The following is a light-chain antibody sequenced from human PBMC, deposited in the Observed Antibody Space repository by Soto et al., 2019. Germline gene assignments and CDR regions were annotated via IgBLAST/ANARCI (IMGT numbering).Light chain of an antibody. Sequence: EIVLTQSPSTLSLSPGERATLSCRASQNVGSRYLAWYQQKLGQAPRVLIYGTSNRATGIPDRFSGSESGTDFSLTISSLDPGDLAVYYCQQYGSSPRTFGQGTKVEIK. CDR2: GTS. V-gene: IGKV3-20*01. J-gene: IGKJ1*01. CDR1: QNVGSRY. CDR3: QQYGSSPRT.